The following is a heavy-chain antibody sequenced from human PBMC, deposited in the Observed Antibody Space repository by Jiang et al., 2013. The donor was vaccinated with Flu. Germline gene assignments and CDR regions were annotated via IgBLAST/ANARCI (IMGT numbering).Heavy chain of an antibody. J-gene: IGHJ5*02. V-gene: IGHV1-46*01. CDR2: INPSGGST. CDR1: GYTFTSYY. CDR3: ARGTWGDYSNSDWFDP. D-gene: IGHD4-11*01. Sequence: SVKVSCKASGYTFTSYYMHWVRQAPGQGLEWMGIINPSGGSTSYAQKFQGRVTMTRDTSTSTVYMELSSLRSEDTAVYYCARGTWGDYSNSDWFDPWGQGTLVTVSS.